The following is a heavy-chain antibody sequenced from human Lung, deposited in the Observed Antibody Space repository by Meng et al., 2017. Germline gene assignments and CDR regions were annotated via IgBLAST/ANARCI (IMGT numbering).Heavy chain of an antibody. Sequence: QVQLVHAGAEVKQPGASVKVSCKASGYTFPDYWLHWVRRAPGQGLEWMGRINPKSGDTHYAQRFQGRVTMTGDTSISTAYMELSGLRSDDTAMYYCARDEDISAAGKLFGDYWGQGTLVTVSS. CDR2: INPKSGDT. J-gene: IGHJ4*02. CDR1: GYTFPDYW. V-gene: IGHV1-2*06. CDR3: ARDEDISAAGKLFGDY. D-gene: IGHD6-13*01.